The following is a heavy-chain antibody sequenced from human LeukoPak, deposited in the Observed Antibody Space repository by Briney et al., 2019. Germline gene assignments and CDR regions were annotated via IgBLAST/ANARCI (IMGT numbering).Heavy chain of an antibody. V-gene: IGHV3-21*01. Sequence: PGGSLRLSCAASGFTLSTYSMNGVHQAPGKGLEWVSSISGSSIYIYYADSVKGRFTISRDNAKNSLYLQMNSLRAEDTAVYYCARDPPYYDSSGYYYDYWGQGTLVTVSS. CDR1: GFTLSTYS. CDR2: ISGSSIYI. CDR3: ARDPPYYDSSGYYYDY. J-gene: IGHJ4*02. D-gene: IGHD3-22*01.